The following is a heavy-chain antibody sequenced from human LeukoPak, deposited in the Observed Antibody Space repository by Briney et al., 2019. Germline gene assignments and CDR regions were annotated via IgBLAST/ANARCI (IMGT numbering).Heavy chain of an antibody. Sequence: GGSLRLSCAASEFSVGSNYMTWVRQAPGKGLEWVSLIYSGGSTYYADSVKGRFTISRDNSKNTLYLQMNSLRAEDTAVYYCAKDNGYYGSGGYYYYMDVWGKGTTVTISS. J-gene: IGHJ6*03. V-gene: IGHV3-66*01. CDR2: IYSGGST. CDR3: AKDNGYYGSGGYYYYMDV. D-gene: IGHD3-10*01. CDR1: EFSVGSNY.